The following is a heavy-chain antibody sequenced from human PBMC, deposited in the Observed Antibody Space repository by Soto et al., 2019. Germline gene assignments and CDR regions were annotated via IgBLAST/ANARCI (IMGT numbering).Heavy chain of an antibody. CDR2: IWYDGSNR. V-gene: IGHV3-33*01. D-gene: IGHD1-7*01. CDR3: AAATNWNFHFHY. Sequence: QVQLVESGGGVVQPGTSLRLSCAASGFTISTHGMHWVRQAPGKGLEWVANIWYDGSNRFYADSVKGRFTISKDNSKNTLYLQMSSLRAEDTAVYYCAAATNWNFHFHYWGQRTQVTVSS. J-gene: IGHJ4*02. CDR1: GFTISTHG.